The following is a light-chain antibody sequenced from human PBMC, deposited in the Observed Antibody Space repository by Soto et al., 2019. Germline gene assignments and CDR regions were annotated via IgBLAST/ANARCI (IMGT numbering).Light chain of an antibody. CDR2: GAS. CDR3: RQYGSSPAT. Sequence: VLTQSPGTLSLSPGERATLSCRASQTVTSNFLAWYQEKPGQAPRLLIYGASSRATGIPDRFSGSGSGTDFTLTISRLEPEDFAVYYCRQYGSSPATFGQGTKVDIK. J-gene: IGKJ1*01. CDR1: QTVTSNF. V-gene: IGKV3-20*01.